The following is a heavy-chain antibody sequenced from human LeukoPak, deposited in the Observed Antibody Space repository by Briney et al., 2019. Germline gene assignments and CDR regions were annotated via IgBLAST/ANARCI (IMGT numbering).Heavy chain of an antibody. CDR3: ARGGDSSTWYYYFDS. Sequence: PGGSLRLSCAVSGFTFNTYAMNWVRQAPGKGLEWVAVISYDGNKKYYADSVKGRFTISRDNSENTLYLQIHSLRDEDTAVFYCARGGDSSTWYYYFDSWGQGTLVTVSS. V-gene: IGHV3-30-3*01. D-gene: IGHD6-13*01. CDR2: ISYDGNKK. CDR1: GFTFNTYA. J-gene: IGHJ4*02.